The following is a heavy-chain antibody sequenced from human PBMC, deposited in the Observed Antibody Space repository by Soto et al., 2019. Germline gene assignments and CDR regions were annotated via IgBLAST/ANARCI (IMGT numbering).Heavy chain of an antibody. V-gene: IGHV1-3*01. CDR3: ARAISGYVT. Sequence: QVHLVQSGAEVKHPGASVRVSCKASGITYSTYAIHWVRQAPGQGLEWMGWINAGEGYTRYSQDFQGRGTLTTVTSASTTYMDLSNLTFEATAVYYCARAISGYVTWGQGTQVTVSS. J-gene: IGHJ5*02. CDR2: INAGEGYT. D-gene: IGHD5-12*01. CDR1: GITYSTYA.